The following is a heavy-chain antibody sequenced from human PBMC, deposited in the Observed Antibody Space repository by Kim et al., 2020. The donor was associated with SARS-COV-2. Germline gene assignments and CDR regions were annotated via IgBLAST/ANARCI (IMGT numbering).Heavy chain of an antibody. D-gene: IGHD3-3*01. CDR2: TYFRSKWYN. CDR3: ARDLGYHDFWSGYQGGAFDI. J-gene: IGHJ3*02. Sequence: SQTLSLTCAISGDRVSSNSGAWNWIRQSPSRGLEWLGRTYFRSKWYNDYAVSVKSRITINPDTSKNQFSLQLNSMTPEDTAVYYCARDLGYHDFWSGYQGGAFDIWGQGTTVTVSS. CDR1: GDRVSSNSGA. V-gene: IGHV6-1*01.